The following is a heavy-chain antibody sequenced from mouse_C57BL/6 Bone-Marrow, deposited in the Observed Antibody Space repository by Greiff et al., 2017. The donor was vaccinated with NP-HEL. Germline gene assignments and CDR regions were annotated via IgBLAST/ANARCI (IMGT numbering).Heavy chain of an antibody. CDR2: IDPNSGGT. Sequence: QVQLKQPGADLVKPGASVKLSCKASGYTFTSYWMHWVKQRPGRGLEWIGRIDPNSGGTKFNEKFTTKATLTVDKPSRTAYMQLSSLTSEDSAVYYCARYDYGSRGGYFDVWGTGTTVTVSS. CDR3: ARYDYGSRGGYFDV. CDR1: GYTFTSYW. V-gene: IGHV1-72*01. D-gene: IGHD1-1*01. J-gene: IGHJ1*03.